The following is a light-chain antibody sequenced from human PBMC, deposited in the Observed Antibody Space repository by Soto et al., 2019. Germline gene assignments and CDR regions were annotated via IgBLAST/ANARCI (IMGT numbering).Light chain of an antibody. J-gene: IGLJ3*02. CDR1: SSDVGGYNY. V-gene: IGLV2-14*01. Sequence: QSALTQPASVSGSPGQSITISCTGTSSDVGGYNYVSWYQQHPGKAPKLMIYDVTSRPSGVSNRFSGSKSGNTASLTISGLRAEDEADYYCSSYTTSLPWVFGGGTKLTVL. CDR3: SSYTTSLPWV. CDR2: DVT.